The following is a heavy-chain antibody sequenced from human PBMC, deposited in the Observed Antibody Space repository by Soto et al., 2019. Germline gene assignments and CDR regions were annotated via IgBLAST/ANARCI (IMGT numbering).Heavy chain of an antibody. CDR1: GFTFSSYD. J-gene: IGHJ3*02. Sequence: HPGGSLRLSCAASGFTFSSYDMHWVRQATGKGLEWVSAIGTAGDTYYPGSVKGRFTISRENAKNSLYLQMNSLRAEDTAVYYCARVQHKGGAFDIWGQGTMVTVSS. CDR2: IGTAGDT. CDR3: ARVQHKGGAFDI. V-gene: IGHV3-13*01. D-gene: IGHD6-13*01.